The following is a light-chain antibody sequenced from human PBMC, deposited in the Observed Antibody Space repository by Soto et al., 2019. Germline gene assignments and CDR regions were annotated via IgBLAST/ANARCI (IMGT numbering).Light chain of an antibody. V-gene: IGKV1-39*01. CDR2: TAS. CDR3: QQTKRFPLT. J-gene: IGKJ4*01. CDR1: QNISSY. Sequence: DIQMTQSPSSLSASVGDRVTITCRASQNISSYLNWYQQKPGQSPRLLIYTASILQTGVPSGFSGSGSGTDFTLTISSLQAEDSATYFCQQTKRFPLTFGGGTKVDIK.